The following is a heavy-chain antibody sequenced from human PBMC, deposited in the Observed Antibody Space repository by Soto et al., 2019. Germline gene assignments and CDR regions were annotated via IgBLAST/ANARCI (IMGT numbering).Heavy chain of an antibody. V-gene: IGHV7-4-1*01. D-gene: IGHD3-3*01. Sequence: SVKVSCKASGYTFTSYAMNWVRQAPGQGLEWMGWINTNTGNPTYAQGFTGRFVFSLDTSVSTAYLQICSLKAEDTAVYYCARDREDYDFWSGYYGPHYYGMDVWGQGTTVTVSS. CDR1: GYTFTSYA. CDR3: ARDREDYDFWSGYYGPHYYGMDV. J-gene: IGHJ6*02. CDR2: INTNTGNP.